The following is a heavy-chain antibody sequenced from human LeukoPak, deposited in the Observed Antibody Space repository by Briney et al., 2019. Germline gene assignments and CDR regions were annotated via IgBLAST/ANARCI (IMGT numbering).Heavy chain of an antibody. CDR3: ARDRLLAD. CDR1: GFTVSSNE. Sequence: GGSLRLSRAASGFTVSSNEMSWVRQAPGKGLEWVSSISSSSSYIYYADSVKGRFTISRDNAKNSLYLQMNSLRAEGTAVYYCARDRLLADWGQGTLVTVSS. CDR2: ISSSSSYI. J-gene: IGHJ4*02. D-gene: IGHD2-21*01. V-gene: IGHV3-21*01.